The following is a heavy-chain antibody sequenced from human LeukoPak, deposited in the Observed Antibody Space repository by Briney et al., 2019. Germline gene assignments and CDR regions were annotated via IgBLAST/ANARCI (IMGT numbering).Heavy chain of an antibody. CDR3: ALGFSGIAAAGGLRY. CDR2: ISYDGSNK. Sequence: SGGSLRLSCAASGFTFSSYGMHWVRQAPGKGLEWVAVISYDGSNKYYADSVKGRFTISRDNSKNTLYVQMNSLRAEDTAVYYCALGFSGIAAAGGLRYWGQGTLVTVSS. D-gene: IGHD6-13*01. CDR1: GFTFSSYG. V-gene: IGHV3-30*03. J-gene: IGHJ4*02.